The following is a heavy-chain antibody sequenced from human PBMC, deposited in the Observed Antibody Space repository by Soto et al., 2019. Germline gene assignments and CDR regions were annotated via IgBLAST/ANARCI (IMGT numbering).Heavy chain of an antibody. CDR1: GYTFTNYW. CDR3: ARIWEMATVAACDY. J-gene: IGHJ4*02. D-gene: IGHD6-13*01. V-gene: IGHV5-51*01. CDR2: IYPGDSDT. Sequence: RESLKISCKGSGYTFTNYWIAWVRQMPGKGLEWMGIIYPGDSDTRYSPSFQGQITISVDKSISTAYLQWSSLKASDTAMNYCARIWEMATVAACDYWGQGTLVTVSS.